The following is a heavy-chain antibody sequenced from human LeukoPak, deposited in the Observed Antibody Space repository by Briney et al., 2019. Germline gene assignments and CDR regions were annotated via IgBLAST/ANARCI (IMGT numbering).Heavy chain of an antibody. Sequence: ASVKVSCKASGYIFISYGISWVRQAPGQGLEWMGWISAYNGNTNYAQKLQGRVTMTTDTSTSTAYMEPRSLRSDDTAVYYCARCPAQPPAGYYHIDYWGQGTLVTVSS. J-gene: IGHJ4*02. CDR3: ARCPAQPPAGYYHIDY. V-gene: IGHV1-18*01. CDR1: GYIFISYG. D-gene: IGHD3-10*01. CDR2: ISAYNGNT.